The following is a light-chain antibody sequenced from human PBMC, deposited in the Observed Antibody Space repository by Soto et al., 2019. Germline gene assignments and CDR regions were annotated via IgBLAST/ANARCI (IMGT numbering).Light chain of an antibody. CDR1: QSISTE. Sequence: EIVMTQSPATLSLSPGERVTLSCRASQSISTELAWYQQKPGQPPRLLIYSASTRATGVPARFTGSGSGSEFTLTISGLQSADFAVYYCQQGHNWPLTFGQGTRLEI. V-gene: IGKV3-15*01. CDR2: SAS. J-gene: IGKJ2*01. CDR3: QQGHNWPLT.